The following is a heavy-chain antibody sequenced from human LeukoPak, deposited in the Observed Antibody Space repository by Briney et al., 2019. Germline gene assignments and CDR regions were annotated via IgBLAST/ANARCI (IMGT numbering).Heavy chain of an antibody. CDR2: ISSSSSYI. J-gene: IGHJ4*02. Sequence: KSGGSLRLSCAASGFTFSSYSMNWVRQAPGKGLEWVSSISSSSSYIYYADSVKGRFTISRDNAKNSLYLQMNSLRAEDTAVYYCARDQNHFWSGYWNYFDYWGQGTLVTVSS. D-gene: IGHD3-3*02. CDR1: GFTFSSYS. CDR3: ARDQNHFWSGYWNYFDY. V-gene: IGHV3-21*01.